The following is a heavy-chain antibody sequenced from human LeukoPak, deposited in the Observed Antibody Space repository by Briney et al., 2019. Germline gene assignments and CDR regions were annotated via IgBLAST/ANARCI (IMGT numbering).Heavy chain of an antibody. Sequence: ASVKVSCKASGYTFTGYYMHWVRRAPGQGLEWMGWINPNSGGTNYAHNFQGRVTLTRDPSISTAYMELTGLTSNDTGVYYCARTREYSSTWFFPPFDPWGQGTLVTVSS. CDR2: INPNSGGT. CDR1: GYTFTGYY. V-gene: IGHV1-2*02. D-gene: IGHD6-13*01. J-gene: IGHJ5*02. CDR3: ARTREYSSTWFFPPFDP.